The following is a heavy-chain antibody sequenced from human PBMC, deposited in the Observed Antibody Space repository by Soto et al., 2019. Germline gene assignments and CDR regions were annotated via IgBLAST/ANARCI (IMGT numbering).Heavy chain of an antibody. V-gene: IGHV1-18*01. Sequence: QVQLVQSGAEVKKPGASVRVSCKASGYTFSSFGINWVRQAPGQGLEWMGWISAFNGKTNYAQKFPGRVTMTTDTFTNTAYVELRTLRSDDTAFYYCARDWRYCSGGSCYSAGAGYWGQGTLVTVSS. CDR1: GYTFSSFG. J-gene: IGHJ4*02. D-gene: IGHD2-15*01. CDR2: ISAFNGKT. CDR3: ARDWRYCSGGSCYSAGAGY.